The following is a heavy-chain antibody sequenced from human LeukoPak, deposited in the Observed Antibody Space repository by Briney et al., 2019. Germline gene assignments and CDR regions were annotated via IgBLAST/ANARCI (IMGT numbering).Heavy chain of an antibody. Sequence: ASVKVSCKASGYIFIVYYIHWVRQAPGQGLEWMGWINPYNGDTNYAQKFQGRVTMTRDTSITTAHMELSRLRSDDTAVYYCAKVAGTTPNHYYYYMDVWGRGTTVTVSS. V-gene: IGHV1-2*02. J-gene: IGHJ6*03. D-gene: IGHD1-1*01. CDR2: INPYNGDT. CDR1: GYIFIVYY. CDR3: AKVAGTTPNHYYYYMDV.